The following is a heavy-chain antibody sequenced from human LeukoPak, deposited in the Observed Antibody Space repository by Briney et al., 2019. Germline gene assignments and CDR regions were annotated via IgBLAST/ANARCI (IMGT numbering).Heavy chain of an antibody. D-gene: IGHD5-24*01. V-gene: IGHV4-59*01. Sequence: PSETLSLTCTVSSGSISNYYWSWIRQAPGKGLEWIGYIFHSGSTDCNPSLKSRVTISVDTSKNQVSRKLSSVTAADTAVYYCARDREMATLYYYGMDVWGQGTTVTVSS. CDR2: IFHSGST. CDR1: SGSISNYY. J-gene: IGHJ6*02. CDR3: ARDREMATLYYYGMDV.